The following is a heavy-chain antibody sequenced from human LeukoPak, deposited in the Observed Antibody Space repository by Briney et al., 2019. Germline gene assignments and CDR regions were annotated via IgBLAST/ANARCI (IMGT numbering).Heavy chain of an antibody. D-gene: IGHD3-22*01. CDR2: ISGSGGST. CDR3: AKEHLKYANDNRGSFDY. CDR1: GFTFSSYA. Sequence: PGGSLGLSCAASGFTFSSYAMSWVRQAPGKGLEWVSAISGSGGSTYYADSVKGRFTISRDNARNTVYLQLNSLRNEDTALYYCAKEHLKYANDNRGSFDYWGQGTLVTVSS. V-gene: IGHV3-23*01. J-gene: IGHJ4*02.